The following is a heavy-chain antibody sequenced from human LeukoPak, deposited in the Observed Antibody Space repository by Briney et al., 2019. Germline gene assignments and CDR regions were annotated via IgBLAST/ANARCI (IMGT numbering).Heavy chain of an antibody. J-gene: IGHJ4*02. Sequence: GGSLRLSCAASGFTFSSYSMNWVRQAPGKGLEWVSVIYSGGSTYYADSVKGRFTISRDNSKNTLYLQMNSLRAEDTAVYYCAGGGWAPFDYWGQGTLVTVSS. CDR1: GFTFSSYS. V-gene: IGHV3-66*01. CDR2: IYSGGST. D-gene: IGHD3-16*01. CDR3: AGGGWAPFDY.